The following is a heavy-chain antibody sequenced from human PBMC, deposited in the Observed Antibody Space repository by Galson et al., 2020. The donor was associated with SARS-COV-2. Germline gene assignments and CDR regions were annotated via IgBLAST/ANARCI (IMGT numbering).Heavy chain of an antibody. V-gene: IGHV3-53*01. Sequence: AGGSLRLSCAASGFTVRSNYMSWVRQAPGKGLEWVSVIHSGGSTYYADSVKGRFTISRDYSKNTVYLQMNSLRAEDTAVYYCARDLANSGQMWGQGTLVTVSS. CDR3: ARDLANSGQM. CDR1: GFTVRSNY. D-gene: IGHD1-1*01. J-gene: IGHJ4*02. CDR2: IHSGGST.